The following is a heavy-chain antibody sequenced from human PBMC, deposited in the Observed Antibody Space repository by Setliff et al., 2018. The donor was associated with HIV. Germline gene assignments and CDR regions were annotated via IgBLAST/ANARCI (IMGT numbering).Heavy chain of an antibody. D-gene: IGHD1-26*01. Sequence: SETLSLTCTVSGDSISSNNYYWAWIRQPPGKGLEWIGSIYHSGITYYNSSLKGRVTISVDTSKNQFSLNLTSVTAADTAVYYCARLGYSGSLVGAFDIWGQGTMVTVSS. CDR2: IYHSGIT. J-gene: IGHJ3*02. V-gene: IGHV4-39*07. CDR1: GDSISSNNYY. CDR3: ARLGYSGSLVGAFDI.